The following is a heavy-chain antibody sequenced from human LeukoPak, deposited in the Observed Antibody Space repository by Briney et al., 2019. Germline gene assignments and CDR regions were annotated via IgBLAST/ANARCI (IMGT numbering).Heavy chain of an antibody. D-gene: IGHD3-10*01. CDR1: GFTFSNYA. J-gene: IGHJ4*02. V-gene: IGHV3-23*01. Sequence: GGSLRLSCAASGFTFSNYAMNWVRQAPGEGLEWVSAISGSDGRTYYADSVRGRFTISRDNSKNTLYLQVNTLRAADTDVYYCAKGRGRFGEYYYFDLWGQGTLVTGSS. CDR3: AKGRGRFGEYYYFDL. CDR2: ISGSDGRT.